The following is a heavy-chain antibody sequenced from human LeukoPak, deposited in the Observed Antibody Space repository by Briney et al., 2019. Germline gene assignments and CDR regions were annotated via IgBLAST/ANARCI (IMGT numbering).Heavy chain of an antibody. CDR3: ARARGSSWYRGHGMDV. CDR1: GGSISSSNW. Sequence: KPSETLSLTCAVSGGSISSSNWWSWVRQPPGKGLEWIGEINHSGSTNYNPSLKSRVTISVDTSKNQFSLKLSSVTAADTAVYYCARARGSSWYRGHGMDVWGQGTTVTVSS. J-gene: IGHJ6*02. CDR2: INHSGST. D-gene: IGHD6-13*01. V-gene: IGHV4-4*02.